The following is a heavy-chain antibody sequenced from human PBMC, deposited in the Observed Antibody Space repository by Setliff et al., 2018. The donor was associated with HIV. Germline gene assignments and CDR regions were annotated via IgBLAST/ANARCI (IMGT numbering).Heavy chain of an antibody. CDR2: ISYDGSNK. V-gene: IGHV3-30*01. J-gene: IGHJ4*02. Sequence: GGSLRLSCAASGFTFSSYAMHWVRQAPGKGLERVAVISYDGSNKYYADSVKGRFTISRDNSKNTLYLQMNSLRAEDTAVYYCARDRAVGYFDYWGQGTLVTVSS. CDR1: GFTFSSYA. CDR3: ARDRAVGYFDY. D-gene: IGHD6-19*01.